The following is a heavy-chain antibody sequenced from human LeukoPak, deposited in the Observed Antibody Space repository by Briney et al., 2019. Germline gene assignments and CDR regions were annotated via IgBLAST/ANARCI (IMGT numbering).Heavy chain of an antibody. CDR3: ARSLLAFDY. D-gene: IGHD2-8*02. CDR2: IYYSGST. CDR1: GGSISSYY. Sequence: SETLSLTCTVSGGSISSYYWSWIRQPPGKGLEWIGYIYYSGSTNYNPSLKSRVTISVDTSKNQFSLKVSSVTAADTAVYYCARSLLAFDYWGQGTLVTVSS. J-gene: IGHJ4*02. V-gene: IGHV4-59*08.